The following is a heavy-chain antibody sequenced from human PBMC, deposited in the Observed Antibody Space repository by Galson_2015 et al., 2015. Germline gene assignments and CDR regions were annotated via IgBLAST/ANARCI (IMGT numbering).Heavy chain of an antibody. CDR3: ARSVSSGYYDL. CDR1: GGTFSSYT. CDR2: IIPILGIA. Sequence: SVKVSCKASGGTFSSYTISWVRQAPGQGLEWMGRIIPILGIAIYAQKFQGRVTITADKSTSTAYMELSSLRSEDTAVYYCARSVSSGYYDLWGQGTLVTVSS. V-gene: IGHV1-69*02. D-gene: IGHD3-22*01. J-gene: IGHJ4*02.